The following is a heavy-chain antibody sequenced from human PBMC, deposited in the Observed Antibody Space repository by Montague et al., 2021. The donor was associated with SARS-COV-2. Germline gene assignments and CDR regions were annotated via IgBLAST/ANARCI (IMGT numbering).Heavy chain of an antibody. V-gene: IGHV2-70*04. CDR1: GFSLSTSGMR. D-gene: IGHD3-9*01. Sequence: PALVKPTQTLTLTCTFSGFSLSTSGMRASWIRQPPGKALEWLARIYWDDDKFYSPSLKTRLTISKDTSKNQVVLTMTNMDPVDTATYYCARSYYVILAADYSAFDYWGQGTLVTVSS. CDR3: ARSYYVILAADYSAFDY. CDR2: IYWDDDK. J-gene: IGHJ4*03.